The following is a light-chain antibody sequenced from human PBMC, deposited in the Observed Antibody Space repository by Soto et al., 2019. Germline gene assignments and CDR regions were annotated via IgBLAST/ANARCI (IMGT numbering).Light chain of an antibody. CDR1: SSDIGGYNY. CDR2: EVS. CDR3: SSYTSSATWV. Sequence: QSALTQPASVSGSPGQSITLSCTGTSSDIGGYNYVSWYQQHPGKAPKLMIYEVSNRPSGVSDRFSGFKSGNTASLTISGLQTEDEADYYCSSYTSSATWVFGGGPKLTVL. V-gene: IGLV2-14*01. J-gene: IGLJ3*02.